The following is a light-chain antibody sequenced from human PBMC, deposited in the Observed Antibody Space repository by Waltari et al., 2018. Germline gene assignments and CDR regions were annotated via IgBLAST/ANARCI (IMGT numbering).Light chain of an antibody. V-gene: IGLV2-11*01. CDR1: SSDVGGYNF. Sequence: QSALTQPRSVSGSPGQAVTISCTGTSSDVGGYNFVSWYQQHPGKAPKLMIYDVTKRPSWVPDRFSGSKSGNTASLTSSGLQAEDEADYYCCSYAGSYTYVFGTGTKVTVL. J-gene: IGLJ1*01. CDR3: CSYAGSYTYV. CDR2: DVT.